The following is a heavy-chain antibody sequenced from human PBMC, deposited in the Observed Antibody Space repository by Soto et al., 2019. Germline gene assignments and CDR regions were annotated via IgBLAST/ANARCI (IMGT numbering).Heavy chain of an antibody. CDR1: GGTFSSYA. J-gene: IGHJ4*02. V-gene: IGHV1-69*01. D-gene: IGHD2-2*01. CDR3: AREYCSSTSCYYYFDY. CDR2: IIPIFGTA. Sequence: QVQLVQSGAEVKKPGSSVKVSCKASGGTFSSYAISWVRQAPGQGLEWMGGIIPIFGTANYAQKSQGRVTITADESTSTAYMELSSLRSEDTAVYYCAREYCSSTSCYYYFDYWGQGTLVTVSS.